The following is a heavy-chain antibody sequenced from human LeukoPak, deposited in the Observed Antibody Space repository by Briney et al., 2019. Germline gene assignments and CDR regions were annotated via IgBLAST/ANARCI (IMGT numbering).Heavy chain of an antibody. D-gene: IGHD3-10*01. V-gene: IGHV3-23*03. CDR1: GFIFSSYA. CDR3: AKLKGWYGEGYFDY. Sequence: PGGSLRLSCAASGFIFSSYAMSWVRQAPGKGLEWVSVIYSDGRTYYADSVKGRFTISRDISKNTLFLQMTSLRAEDTAVYYCAKLKGWYGEGYFDYWGQGTLVTVSS. CDR2: IYSDGRT. J-gene: IGHJ4*02.